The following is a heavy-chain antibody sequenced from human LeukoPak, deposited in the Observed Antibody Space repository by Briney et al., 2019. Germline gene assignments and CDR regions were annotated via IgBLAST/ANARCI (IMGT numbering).Heavy chain of an antibody. CDR1: GFTFSGNY. J-gene: IGHJ4*02. D-gene: IGHD2/OR15-2a*01. V-gene: IGHV3-53*01. CDR3: AKDVERALLSY. CDR2: IYSGGST. Sequence: GGSLRLSCAASGFTFSGNYMSWVRQAPGKGLEWVSVIYSGGSTYYADSVKGRFTISRDNSKNTLYLQMNSLRAEDTAVYYCAKDVERALLSYWGQGTPVTVSS.